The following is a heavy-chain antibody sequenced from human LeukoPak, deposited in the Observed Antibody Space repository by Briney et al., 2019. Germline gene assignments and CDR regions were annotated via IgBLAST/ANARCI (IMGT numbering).Heavy chain of an antibody. J-gene: IGHJ5*02. Sequence: SETLSLTCTVSGYSISSGYYWGWIRQPPGKGLEWIGSIYHSGSTYYNPSLKSRVTISVDTSKNQFSLKLSSVTAADTAVYYCARVLPATVTTSLINWFDPWGQGTLVTVSS. CDR1: GYSISSGYY. CDR2: IYHSGST. V-gene: IGHV4-38-2*02. CDR3: ARVLPATVTTSLINWFDP. D-gene: IGHD4-11*01.